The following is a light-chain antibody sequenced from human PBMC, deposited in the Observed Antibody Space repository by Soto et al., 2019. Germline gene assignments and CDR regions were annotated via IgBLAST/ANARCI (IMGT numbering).Light chain of an antibody. Sequence: QSVLTQPPSVSGSPGQSVAISCSGTSSDVGGYNYASWYQQYPGRAPKLMIYDVNKRPSGVPDRFFGSKSGNTASLTVSGLQAEDEADYYCVSYAGSSQPAFGGGTKLTVL. CDR2: DVN. J-gene: IGLJ2*01. V-gene: IGLV2-8*01. CDR3: VSYAGSSQPA. CDR1: SSDVGGYNY.